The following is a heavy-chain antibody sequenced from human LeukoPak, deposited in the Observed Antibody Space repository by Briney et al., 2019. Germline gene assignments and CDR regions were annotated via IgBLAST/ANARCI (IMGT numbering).Heavy chain of an antibody. J-gene: IGHJ4*02. CDR1: GFTFSAYA. CDR3: ARHDYGGNSGDY. Sequence: GGSLRLSCAASGFTFSAYAMNWVRQAPGKGLEWVSYIGTSSSTIYYADSVKGRFTISRDNAKNSLYLQMSSLRDEDTAVYYCARHDYGGNSGDYWGQGTLVTVSS. D-gene: IGHD4-23*01. V-gene: IGHV3-48*02. CDR2: IGTSSSTI.